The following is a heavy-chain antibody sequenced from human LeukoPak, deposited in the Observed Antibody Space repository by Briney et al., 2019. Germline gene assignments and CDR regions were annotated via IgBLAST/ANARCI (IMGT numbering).Heavy chain of an antibody. CDR2: MSNSGHT. Sequence: PETLSLTCTVSGGSVSSGNYYWSWIRQPPGKGLEWIGFMSNSGHTDSTPSLKSRVNISVDTSKNQFSLKLNSVTAADTAVYYCARVSAAGTGPDYWGQGTLVTVSS. J-gene: IGHJ4*02. CDR1: GGSVSSGNYY. CDR3: ARVSAAGTGPDY. V-gene: IGHV4-61*01. D-gene: IGHD6-13*01.